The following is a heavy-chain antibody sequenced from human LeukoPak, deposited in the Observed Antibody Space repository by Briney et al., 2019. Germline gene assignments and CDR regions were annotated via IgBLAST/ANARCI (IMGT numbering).Heavy chain of an antibody. CDR3: ARLYCSSTSCYTDWYFDL. CDR2: IYYSGST. V-gene: IGHV4-59*01. J-gene: IGHJ2*01. Sequence: SETLSLTCTVSGGSISSYYWSWTRQPPGKGLEWIGYIYYSGSTNYNPSLKSRVTISVDTSKNQFSLKLYSVTAADTAVYYCARLYCSSTSCYTDWYFDLWGRGTLVTVSS. D-gene: IGHD2-2*02. CDR1: GGSISSYY.